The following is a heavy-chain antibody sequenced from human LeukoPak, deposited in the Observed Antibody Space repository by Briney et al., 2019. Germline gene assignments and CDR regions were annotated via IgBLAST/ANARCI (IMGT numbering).Heavy chain of an antibody. CDR3: AGARFSGSYSFDY. D-gene: IGHD1-26*01. CDR2: IIPIFGIA. J-gene: IGHJ4*02. CDR1: GGTFSSYA. Sequence: ASVKVSCEASGGTFSSYAISWVRQAPGQGLEWMGRIIPIFGIANYAQKFQGRVTITADKSTSTAYMELSSLRSEDTAVYYCAGARFSGSYSFDYWGQGTLVTVSS. V-gene: IGHV1-69*04.